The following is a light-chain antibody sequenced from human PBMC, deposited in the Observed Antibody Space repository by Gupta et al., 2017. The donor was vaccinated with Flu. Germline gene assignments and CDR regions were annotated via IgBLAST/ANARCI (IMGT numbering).Light chain of an antibody. Sequence: DIQITQSPSTLSASVGDRVTITCRASQSISSWLAWYQQKPGKAPKLLIYKASSLESGVPSRFSGSGSGTEFTLTISSLQPEDFATYYCQQYKSYYSPVVTFGPGTKVDIK. J-gene: IGKJ3*01. CDR2: KAS. CDR3: QQYKSYYSPVVT. CDR1: QSISSW. V-gene: IGKV1-5*03.